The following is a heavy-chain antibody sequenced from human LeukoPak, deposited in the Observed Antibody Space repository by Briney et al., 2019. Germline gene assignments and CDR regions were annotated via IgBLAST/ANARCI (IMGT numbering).Heavy chain of an antibody. D-gene: IGHD3-22*01. Sequence: PGGSLRLSCAASAFTFSSSSMHWVRQAPGKGLEWVAFIRYDGSDKLYADSVKGRFTISRDNSKNMLYLQMNSLRAEDTAVYYCANSGVNKVYNSGYSSPDYYYYYMDVWGKGTTVTISS. V-gene: IGHV3-30*02. CDR2: IRYDGSDK. CDR1: AFTFSSSS. CDR3: ANSGVNKVYNSGYSSPDYYYYYMDV. J-gene: IGHJ6*03.